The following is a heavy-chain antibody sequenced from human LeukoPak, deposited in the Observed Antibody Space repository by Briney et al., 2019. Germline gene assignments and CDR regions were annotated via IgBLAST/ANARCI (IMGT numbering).Heavy chain of an antibody. V-gene: IGHV4-34*01. Sequence: PSETLSLTCAVYGGSFSGYYWSWIRQPPGKGLEWIGEINHSGSTNYNPSLKSRVTISVDTSKNQFSLKLSSVTAADTAVYYCARAGVVVVPAAIDYNWFDPWGQGTLVTVSS. CDR2: INHSGST. CDR3: ARAGVVVVPAAIDYNWFDP. CDR1: GGSFSGYY. D-gene: IGHD2-2*02. J-gene: IGHJ5*02.